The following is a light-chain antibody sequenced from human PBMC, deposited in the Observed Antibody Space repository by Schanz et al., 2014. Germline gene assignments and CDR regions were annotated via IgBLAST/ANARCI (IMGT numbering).Light chain of an antibody. CDR2: DAS. Sequence: ETVLTQSPGTLSLSPGEGATLSCRTSQGVRINYIAWYQQKPGQAPRLLIYDASNRATGIPARFSGSGSGTDFTLTISRLEPEDFAVYYCQQYGSSPLTFGGGTNVEIK. J-gene: IGKJ4*01. V-gene: IGKV3-20*01. CDR3: QQYGSSPLT. CDR1: QGVRINY.